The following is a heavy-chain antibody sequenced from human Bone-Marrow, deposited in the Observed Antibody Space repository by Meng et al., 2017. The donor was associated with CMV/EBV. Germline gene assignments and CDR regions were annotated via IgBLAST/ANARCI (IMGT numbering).Heavy chain of an antibody. CDR2: IYYSGST. Sequence: SETLSLTCTVSGGSISSSSYYWGWIRQPPGKGLEWIGSIYYSGSTYYNPSLKSRVTISVDTSKNQFSLKLSSVTAADTAGYYCARDIVGDLDYGSGNYYFDYWGQGTLVTVSS. J-gene: IGHJ4*02. CDR3: ARDIVGDLDYGSGNYYFDY. CDR1: GGSISSSSYY. D-gene: IGHD3-10*01. V-gene: IGHV4-39*07.